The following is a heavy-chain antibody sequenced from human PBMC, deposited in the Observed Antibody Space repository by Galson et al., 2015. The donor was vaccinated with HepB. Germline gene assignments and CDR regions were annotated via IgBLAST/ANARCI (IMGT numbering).Heavy chain of an antibody. CDR3: ARDRSPVAYYYYYGMDV. V-gene: IGHV3-21*01. CDR1: GFTFSGYS. CDR2: ISSSSSYI. Sequence: SLRLSCAASGFTFSGYSMNWVRQAPGKGLEWVSSISSSSSYIYYADSVKGRFTISRDNAKNSLYLQMNSLRAEDTAVYYCARDRSPVAYYYYYGMDVWGQGTTVTVSS. J-gene: IGHJ6*02.